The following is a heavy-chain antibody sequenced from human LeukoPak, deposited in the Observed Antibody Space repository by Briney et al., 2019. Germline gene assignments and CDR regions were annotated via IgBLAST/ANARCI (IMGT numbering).Heavy chain of an antibody. CDR1: GFIFSNYG. J-gene: IGHJ6*02. CDR2: IWYGGTNK. V-gene: IGHV3-33*01. Sequence: GGSLRLSCEAAGFIFSNYGMHWVRQAPGKGLEWVAVIWYGGTNKYYADSVKGRFTISRDNSKNTLYLQMNSLRAEDTAVYYCAIVENQWLVAPGYYAMDGGGQGTTVTVSS. D-gene: IGHD6-19*01. CDR3: AIVENQWLVAPGYYAMDG.